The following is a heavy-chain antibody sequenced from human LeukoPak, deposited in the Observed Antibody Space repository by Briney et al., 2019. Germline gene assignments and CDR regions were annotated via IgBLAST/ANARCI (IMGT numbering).Heavy chain of an antibody. CDR3: ARDQCTNGVCYIYYYYYYGMDV. J-gene: IGHJ6*02. D-gene: IGHD2-8*01. Sequence: PGGSLRLSCAASGFTFSSYSMNWVRQAPGKGLEWVSSISSSSSYIYYADSAKGRFTISRDNAKNSLYLQMNSLRAEDTAVYYCARDQCTNGVCYIYYYYYYGMDVWGQRTTVTVSS. V-gene: IGHV3-21*01. CDR2: ISSSSSYI. CDR1: GFTFSSYS.